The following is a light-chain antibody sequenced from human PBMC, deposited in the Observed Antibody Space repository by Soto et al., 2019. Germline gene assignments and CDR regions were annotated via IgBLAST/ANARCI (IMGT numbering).Light chain of an antibody. J-gene: IGLJ1*01. CDR1: RSDVGNYNL. CDR2: EGS. Sequence: QSALTQPASVSGSPGQSITISCNEIRSDVGNYNLVSWYQQHPGKAPKLIIYEGSKRPSGVSNRFSGSKSGNTASLTISGLQAEDEADYYCCSYVGSSAYVFGTGTKLTVL. V-gene: IGLV2-23*01. CDR3: CSYVGSSAYV.